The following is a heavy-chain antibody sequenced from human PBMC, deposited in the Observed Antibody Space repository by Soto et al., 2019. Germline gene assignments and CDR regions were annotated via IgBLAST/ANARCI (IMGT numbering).Heavy chain of an antibody. V-gene: IGHV3-23*01. D-gene: IGHD4-17*01. CDR3: AKGWYGDHYYYYAMDV. Sequence: EVQLLESGGGLVQPGGSLRLSCAASAFTFSSYAMSWVRQAPGKGLEWVSAISGSGGSTSYTDSVEGRFTISRDNSMNPLYLQMNSLIAEDTAVYYCAKGWYGDHYYYYAMDVWGQGTTVTVSS. J-gene: IGHJ6*02. CDR2: ISGSGGST. CDR1: AFTFSSYA.